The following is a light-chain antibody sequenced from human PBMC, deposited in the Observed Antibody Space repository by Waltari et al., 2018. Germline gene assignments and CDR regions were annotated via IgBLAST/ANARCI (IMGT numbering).Light chain of an antibody. CDR2: DVN. CDR1: SSDVGTYNL. CDR3: CSYAGSAISV. Sequence: QSALTQTATVSGSPGQSITISCTGTSSDVGTYNLVSWYQQHPGKAPTLIIYDVNKRPSDLSNLFSGYKSGNPASLPISGLQAADEADYYCCSYAGSAISVFGGGTKVTVL. J-gene: IGLJ3*02. V-gene: IGLV2-23*02.